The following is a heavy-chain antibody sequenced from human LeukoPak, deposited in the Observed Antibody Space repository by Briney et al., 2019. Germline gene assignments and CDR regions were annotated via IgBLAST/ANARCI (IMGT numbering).Heavy chain of an antibody. V-gene: IGHV3-21*04. CDR1: GSTFSSYS. J-gene: IGHJ5*02. D-gene: IGHD2-2*01. CDR3: ARDWYCSSTSCHNWFDP. Sequence: PGGSLRLSCAASGSTFSSYSMNWVRQAPGKGLEWVSSISSSSSYIYYADSVKGRFTISRDNAKNSLYLQMNSLRAEDTAVYYCARDWYCSSTSCHNWFDPWGQGTLVTVSS. CDR2: ISSSSSYI.